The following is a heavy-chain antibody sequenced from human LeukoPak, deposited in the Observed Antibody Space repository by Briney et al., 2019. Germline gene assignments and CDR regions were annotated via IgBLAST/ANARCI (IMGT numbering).Heavy chain of an antibody. CDR3: ARGITIFGLIIIANWFDP. J-gene: IGHJ5*02. CDR2: IYHSGST. CDR1: GYSISSGYH. V-gene: IGHV4-38-2*01. D-gene: IGHD3-3*01. Sequence: PSETLSLTCAVSGYSISSGYHWGWIRQPPGKGLEWIGSIYHSGSTYYSPSLKSRVTISLDTSKNQFSLKLSSVTAADTAVYYCARGITIFGLIIIANWFDPWGQGTLVTVSS.